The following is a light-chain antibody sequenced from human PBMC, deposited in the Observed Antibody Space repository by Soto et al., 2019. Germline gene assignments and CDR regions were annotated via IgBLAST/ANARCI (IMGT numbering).Light chain of an antibody. V-gene: IGKV3-11*01. J-gene: IGKJ4*01. CDR3: QQRSNRIT. Sequence: EIVLPQSPATLSLSPGERATLSCRASQSVSSSLACYQQNPGQAPRLLIYDATNRATGIPARCSGSGSGTDFTLTISSLEPEDVAVYYCQQRSNRITFGGGTKVEIK. CDR2: DAT. CDR1: QSVSSS.